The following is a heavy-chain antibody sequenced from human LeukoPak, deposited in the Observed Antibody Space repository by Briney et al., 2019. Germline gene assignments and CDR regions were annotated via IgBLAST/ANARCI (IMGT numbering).Heavy chain of an antibody. Sequence: SSETLSLTCTVSGGSISSYYWSWIRQPPGKGLEWIGYIYYSGSTNYNTSLKSRLTISVDTSKNQFSLKLSSVTAADTAVYYCARYVWGSYPTFEDYWGQGTLVTVSS. D-gene: IGHD3-16*02. CDR1: GGSISSYY. CDR2: IYYSGST. V-gene: IGHV4-59*01. J-gene: IGHJ4*02. CDR3: ARYVWGSYPTFEDY.